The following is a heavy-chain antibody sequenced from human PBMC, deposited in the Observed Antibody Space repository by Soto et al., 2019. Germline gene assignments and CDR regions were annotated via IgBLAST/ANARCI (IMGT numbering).Heavy chain of an antibody. J-gene: IGHJ4*02. Sequence: SETLSLTCTVSGGSISSYYWSWIRQPPGKGLEWIGYIYYSGSTNYNPSLKSRVTISVDTSKNQFSLKLSSVTAADTAVYYCARVSIFGAGGYYFDYWGQGTLVTVSS. CDR2: IYYSGST. V-gene: IGHV4-59*01. CDR1: GGSISSYY. CDR3: ARVSIFGAGGYYFDY. D-gene: IGHD3-3*01.